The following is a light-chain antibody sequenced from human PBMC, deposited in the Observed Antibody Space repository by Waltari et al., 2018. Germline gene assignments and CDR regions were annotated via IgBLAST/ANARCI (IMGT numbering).Light chain of an antibody. Sequence: DIQMTQSPSSLSASVGDRVTITCRASQSISSYLNWYQQKPGKAPKLLIYAASSLQSGVPSRLSGSGSGTDFTLTISRLEPEDFAVYYCQHYGSSPPTFGQGTKAEIK. J-gene: IGKJ1*01. CDR2: AAS. CDR1: QSISSY. CDR3: QHYGSSPPT. V-gene: IGKV1-39*01.